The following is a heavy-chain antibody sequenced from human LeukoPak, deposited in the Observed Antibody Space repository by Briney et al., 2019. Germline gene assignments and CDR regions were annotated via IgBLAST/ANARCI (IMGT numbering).Heavy chain of an antibody. CDR2: INPSGGST. Sequence: ASVKVSCKASGYTFTSYYMHWVRQAPGQGLEWMGIINPSGGSTSYAQKFQGRVTITADESTSTAYMELSSLRSEDTAVYYCARGWGSGSYYSLYFDYWGQGTLVTVSS. V-gene: IGHV1-46*01. J-gene: IGHJ4*02. CDR1: GYTFTSYY. D-gene: IGHD3-10*01. CDR3: ARGWGSGSYYSLYFDY.